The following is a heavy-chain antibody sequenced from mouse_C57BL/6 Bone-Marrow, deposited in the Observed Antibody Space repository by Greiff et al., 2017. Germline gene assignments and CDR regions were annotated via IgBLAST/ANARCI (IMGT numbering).Heavy chain of an antibody. CDR3: AREGYYGSSPYWYFDV. CDR2: IYPGDGDT. D-gene: IGHD1-1*01. CDR1: GYAFSSSW. V-gene: IGHV1-82*01. J-gene: IGHJ1*03. Sequence: QVQLKQSGPVLVKPGASVKISCKASGYAFSSSWMNWVKQRPGKGLEWIGRIYPGDGDTNYNGKFKGKATLTADKSSSTAYMQLSSLTSEDSAVYFCAREGYYGSSPYWYFDVWGTGTTVTVSS.